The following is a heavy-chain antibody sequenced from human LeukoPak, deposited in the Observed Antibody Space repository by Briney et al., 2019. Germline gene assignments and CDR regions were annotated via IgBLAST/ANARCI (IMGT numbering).Heavy chain of an antibody. CDR3: AREGYGGNAYFYYYGMDV. D-gene: IGHD4-23*01. CDR2: IIPIFGIA. J-gene: IGHJ6*02. Sequence: VKVSCKASGGTFSSYAISWVRQAPGQGLEWMGKIIPIFGIANYAQKFQGRVTITADKSTSTAYMELSSLRSEDTAVYYCAREGYGGNAYFYYYGMDVWGHGTTVTVSS. CDR1: GGTFSSYA. V-gene: IGHV1-69*04.